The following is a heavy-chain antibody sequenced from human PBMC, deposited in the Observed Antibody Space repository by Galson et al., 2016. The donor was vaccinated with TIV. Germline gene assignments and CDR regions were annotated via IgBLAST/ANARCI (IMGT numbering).Heavy chain of an antibody. CDR1: GFTFSTYG. CDR2: IWNDGNSK. CDR3: AKDAAYNYGFGDY. D-gene: IGHD5-18*01. J-gene: IGHJ4*02. Sequence: SLRLSCAASGFTFSTYGMHWVRQAPGKGLEWVAFIWNDGNSKNYADSVKGRFSISRDNSKNTLYLQMNSLRTEDTAIYYCAKDAAYNYGFGDYWGQGALSPSLQ. V-gene: IGHV3-30*02.